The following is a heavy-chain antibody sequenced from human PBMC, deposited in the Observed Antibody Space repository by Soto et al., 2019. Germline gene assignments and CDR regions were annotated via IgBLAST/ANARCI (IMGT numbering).Heavy chain of an antibody. J-gene: IGHJ6*02. Sequence: GASVKVSCKASGYTFTSYYMHWVRQAPAQGLEWMGIINPSGGSTSYAQKFQGRVTMTRDTSTSTVYMELRSLRSEDTAVYYCASEYSSSSGFHYYYGMDVWGQGTTVTVSS. V-gene: IGHV1-46*01. CDR3: ASEYSSSSGFHYYYGMDV. CDR2: INPSGGST. CDR1: GYTFTSYY. D-gene: IGHD6-6*01.